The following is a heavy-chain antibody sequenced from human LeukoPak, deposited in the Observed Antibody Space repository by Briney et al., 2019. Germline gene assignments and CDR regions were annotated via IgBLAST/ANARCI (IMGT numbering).Heavy chain of an antibody. Sequence: GGSLRLSCAAPGFSFSSYGMHWVRQAPGKGLEWVAVISYDGSNKYYADSVKGRFTISRDNSKNTLYLQMNSLRAEDTAVYYCGKTGDDGYGSSWYRGYFDYWGQGTLVTVSS. CDR1: GFSFSSYG. V-gene: IGHV3-30*18. J-gene: IGHJ4*02. D-gene: IGHD6-13*01. CDR2: ISYDGSNK. CDR3: GKTGDDGYGSSWYRGYFDY.